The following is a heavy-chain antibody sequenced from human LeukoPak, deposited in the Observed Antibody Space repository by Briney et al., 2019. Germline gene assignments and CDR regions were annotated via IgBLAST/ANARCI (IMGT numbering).Heavy chain of an antibody. J-gene: IGHJ4*02. D-gene: IGHD1-26*01. V-gene: IGHV5-51*01. Sequence: GESLKTSCKGSGYILTSYWIGWVRQLPGQGLEWIGIIYPGDSDTRYSPSFQGQVTISADKSISTAYLQWNSLKASDTAIYYCARPRAAVGATIDYWGQGTLVTVSS. CDR3: ARPRAAVGATIDY. CDR1: GYILTSYW. CDR2: IYPGDSDT.